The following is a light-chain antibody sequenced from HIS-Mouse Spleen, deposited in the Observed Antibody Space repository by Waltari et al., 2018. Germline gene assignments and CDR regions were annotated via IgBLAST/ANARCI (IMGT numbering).Light chain of an antibody. V-gene: IGLV1-40*01. CDR3: QSYDSSLSGWV. CDR1: SSHIGAGYD. J-gene: IGLJ3*02. Sequence: QSVLTQPPSVSGAPGQRVTISCTGSSSHIGAGYDVHWYQQLPGTAPQLLIHGNSNRPPRVPDRFSGSKSGTSASLAITGLQAEDEADYYCQSYDSSLSGWVFGGGTKLTVL. CDR2: GNS.